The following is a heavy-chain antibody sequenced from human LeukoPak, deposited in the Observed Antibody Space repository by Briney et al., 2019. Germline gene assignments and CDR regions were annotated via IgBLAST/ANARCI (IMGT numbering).Heavy chain of an antibody. V-gene: IGHV4-30-4*01. CDR2: IYYSGST. J-gene: IGHJ3*02. Sequence: PSETLSLTCTVSGGSLSSGDYYWSWIRQPPGKGLEWIGYIYYSGSTYYNPSLKSRVTISVDTSKNQFSLKLSSVTAADTAVYYCARGERYSSSSDAFDIWGQGTMVTVSS. CDR3: ARGERYSSSSDAFDI. D-gene: IGHD6-13*01. CDR1: GGSLSSGDYY.